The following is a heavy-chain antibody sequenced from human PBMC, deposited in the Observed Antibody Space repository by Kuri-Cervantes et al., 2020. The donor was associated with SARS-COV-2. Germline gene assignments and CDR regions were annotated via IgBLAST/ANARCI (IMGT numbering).Heavy chain of an antibody. CDR3: ARDPPYYYDSSGSQPSYCFDY. J-gene: IGHJ4*02. V-gene: IGHV1-46*01. Sequence: ASVKVSCKPSGGTLSSYGFSWVRQAPGQGLEWMGIINPSGGSTSYAQKFQGRVTMTRDTSTSTVYMELSSLRSEDTAVYYCARDPPYYYDSSGSQPSYCFDYWGQGTLVTVSS. D-gene: IGHD3-22*01. CDR2: INPSGGST. CDR1: GGTLSSYG.